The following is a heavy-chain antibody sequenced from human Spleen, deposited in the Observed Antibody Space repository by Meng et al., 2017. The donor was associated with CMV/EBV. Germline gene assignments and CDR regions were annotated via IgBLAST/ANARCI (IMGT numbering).Heavy chain of an antibody. J-gene: IGHJ5*02. CDR1: RSTFSSYD. CDR3: ARELRSAAGWFDP. Sequence: KASRSTFSSYDINWVRQAPRQGLEWMGWMNPNSGNTAYAQKFQGRVTMTRDTSISTAYMELSRLRSDDTAVYYCARELRSAAGWFDPWGQGTLVTVSS. V-gene: IGHV1-8*02. D-gene: IGHD3-3*01. CDR2: MNPNSGNT.